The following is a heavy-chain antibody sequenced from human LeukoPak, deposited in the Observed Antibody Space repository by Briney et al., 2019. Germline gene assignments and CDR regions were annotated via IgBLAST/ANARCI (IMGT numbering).Heavy chain of an antibody. V-gene: IGHV3-23*01. D-gene: IGHD1-26*01. CDR2: ISGSGDRT. CDR1: AFTFSGYA. CDR3: AKDLRIVGATRDY. J-gene: IGHJ4*02. Sequence: PGGSLRLSCAASAFTFSGYAMTWVRQAPGKGLEWVSTISGSGDRTHYADSVRGRFTISRDNSKNTLYLQMNSLRAEDTAVYYCAKDLRIVGATRDYWGQGTLVTVSS.